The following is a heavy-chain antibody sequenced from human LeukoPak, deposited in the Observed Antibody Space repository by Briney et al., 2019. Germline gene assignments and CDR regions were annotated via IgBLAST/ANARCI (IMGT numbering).Heavy chain of an antibody. CDR1: GFTFSSYW. Sequence: GGSLRLSCAASGFTFSSYWMHWVRQAPGKGLVWVSHINSDGSTTNYADSVKGRFTISRDNAKNSLYLQMSSLRAEDTAVYYCARWGGGFDYWGQGTLVTVSS. J-gene: IGHJ4*02. CDR3: ARWGGGFDY. V-gene: IGHV3-74*01. D-gene: IGHD3-16*01. CDR2: INSDGSTT.